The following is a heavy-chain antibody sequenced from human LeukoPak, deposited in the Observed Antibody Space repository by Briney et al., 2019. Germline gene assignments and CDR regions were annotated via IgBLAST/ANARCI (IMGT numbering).Heavy chain of an antibody. Sequence: GESLKISCKGSGYSFTSYWIGWVRQMPGKGLEWMGIIYPGDSDTRYSPSFQGQVTISADKSISTAYLQWGSLKASDTAMYYCARRGKITMIVVSSNGAFDIWGQGTMVTVSS. CDR1: GYSFTSYW. D-gene: IGHD3-22*01. V-gene: IGHV5-51*01. CDR2: IYPGDSDT. J-gene: IGHJ3*02. CDR3: ARRGKITMIVVSSNGAFDI.